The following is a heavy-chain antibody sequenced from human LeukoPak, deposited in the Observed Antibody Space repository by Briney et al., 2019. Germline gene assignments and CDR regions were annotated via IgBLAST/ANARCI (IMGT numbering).Heavy chain of an antibody. CDR2: IFWDDDK. CDR1: GFSLNTSGVA. J-gene: IGHJ4*02. V-gene: IGHV2-5*02. Sequence: SGPTLMKPTQTLTLTCTFSGFSLNTSGVAVAWIRQPPGKALEWLALIFWDDDKRYSPFLKSRLTVTKDTSKNQVVLTMTNMDPVDTATYFCAHKRDMGFNYWGQGTLVTVSS. CDR3: AHKRDMGFNY.